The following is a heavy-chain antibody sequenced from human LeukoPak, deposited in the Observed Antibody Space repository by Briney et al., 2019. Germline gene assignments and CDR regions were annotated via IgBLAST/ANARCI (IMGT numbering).Heavy chain of an antibody. CDR1: RFTFGSYA. J-gene: IGHJ4*02. V-gene: IGHV3-23*01. D-gene: IGHD2-15*01. CDR3: AKTTTGYSSGRYPAWPIDY. CDR2: IFGSGGSA. Sequence: GGSLRLSCAASRFTFGSYAMYWVRQAPGKGLEWVSGIFGSGGSAHYADSVKGRFTISRDNSKNTVYLQMDSLRVEDTAIYYCAKTTTGYSSGRYPAWPIDYWGQGTLVTVSS.